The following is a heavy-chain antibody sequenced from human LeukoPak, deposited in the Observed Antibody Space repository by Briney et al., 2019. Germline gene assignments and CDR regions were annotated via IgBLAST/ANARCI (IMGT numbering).Heavy chain of an antibody. CDR3: ARHGLGGGYNPKGPDY. V-gene: IGHV5-51*01. Sequence: GESLKISCKGSGYSFTSYWIGWVRQMPGKGLEWMGIIYPGDSDTRYSPSFQGQVTISADKSISTAYLQWSSLKASDTAMYYCARHGLGGGYNPKGPDYWGQGTLVTVSS. CDR1: GYSFTSYW. D-gene: IGHD3-22*01. J-gene: IGHJ4*02. CDR2: IYPGDSDT.